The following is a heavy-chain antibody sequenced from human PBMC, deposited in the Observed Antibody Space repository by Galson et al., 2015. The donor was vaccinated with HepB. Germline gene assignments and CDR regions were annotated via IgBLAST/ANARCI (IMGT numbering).Heavy chain of an antibody. CDR1: GFAFSRYS. Sequence: SLRLSCAASGFAFSRYSMHWVRQAPGKGLEWVALISHDGGKKYYADSFKGRVTISRDNVNNTVYLQMNSLRAEDTAVYYCAKDFILIGFDIWGQGSLVIVSS. J-gene: IGHJ3*02. CDR2: ISHDGGKK. CDR3: AKDFILIGFDI. V-gene: IGHV3-30-3*01.